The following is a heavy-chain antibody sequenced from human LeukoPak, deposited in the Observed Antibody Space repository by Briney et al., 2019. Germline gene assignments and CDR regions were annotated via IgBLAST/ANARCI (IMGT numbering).Heavy chain of an antibody. CDR2: IYYSGST. Sequence: SETLSLTCTVSGGSISSYYWSWIRQPPGKGLEWIGYIYYSGSTNYNPSLKSRVTISVDTSKNQFSLKLSSVTAADTAVYYCARVVPAAHRINYYYYYMDVWGKGTTVTVSS. V-gene: IGHV4-59*01. D-gene: IGHD2-2*01. CDR1: GGSISSYY. CDR3: ARVVPAAHRINYYYYYMDV. J-gene: IGHJ6*03.